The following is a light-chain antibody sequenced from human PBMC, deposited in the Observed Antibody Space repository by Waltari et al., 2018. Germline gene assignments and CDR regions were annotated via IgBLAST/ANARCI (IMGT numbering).Light chain of an antibody. CDR1: QSVSSY. Sequence: EIVLTQSPATLSLSPGERATLSCRASQSVSSYLAWYQQKTGQAPRLLIYDASNRATGIPARFSCSGSGTDFTLTISSLEPEVFAVYYCQQRSNWPITFGQGTRLEIK. CDR3: QQRSNWPIT. J-gene: IGKJ5*01. CDR2: DAS. V-gene: IGKV3-11*01.